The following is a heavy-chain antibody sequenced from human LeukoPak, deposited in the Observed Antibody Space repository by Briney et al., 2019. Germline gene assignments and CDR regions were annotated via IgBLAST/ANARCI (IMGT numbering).Heavy chain of an antibody. V-gene: IGHV3-9*01. Sequence: GRSLRLSCAASGFTFDDYAMHWVRQAPGKGREWVSGISWNSGTKGYADSVKGRFTISRDNAKNSLYLQMNSLRGEDAALYYCAVLHYYAMDVWGQGTTVTVSS. CDR3: AVLHYYAMDV. CDR2: ISWNSGTK. J-gene: IGHJ6*02. CDR1: GFTFDDYA. D-gene: IGHD2-8*01.